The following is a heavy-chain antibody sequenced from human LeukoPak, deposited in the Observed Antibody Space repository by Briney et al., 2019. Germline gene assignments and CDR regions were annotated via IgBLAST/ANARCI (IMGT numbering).Heavy chain of an antibody. Sequence: PSETLSLTCAVYGGSFSGYYWSWIRQPPGKGLEWIGEINHSGSTNYNPSLKSRVTISVDTSKNQFSLKLSSVTAAETAVYYCARVRSVAARENFDYWGQGTLVTVSS. CDR2: INHSGST. J-gene: IGHJ4*02. D-gene: IGHD6-6*01. CDR3: ARVRSVAARENFDY. CDR1: GGSFSGYY. V-gene: IGHV4-34*01.